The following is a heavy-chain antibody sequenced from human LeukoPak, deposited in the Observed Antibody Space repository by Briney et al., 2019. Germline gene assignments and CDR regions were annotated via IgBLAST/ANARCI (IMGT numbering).Heavy chain of an antibody. CDR1: GFTFSSYE. Sequence: GGSLRLSCAASGFTFSSYEMNWVRQAPGKGLEWVSYISSSGSTIYYADSVKGRFTISRDNAKNSLYLQMNSLRAEDTAVYYCARAQYSSGWYGLPGGYYYYGTDVWGKGTTVTVSS. D-gene: IGHD6-19*01. CDR2: ISSSGSTI. V-gene: IGHV3-48*03. J-gene: IGHJ6*04. CDR3: ARAQYSSGWYGLPGGYYYYGTDV.